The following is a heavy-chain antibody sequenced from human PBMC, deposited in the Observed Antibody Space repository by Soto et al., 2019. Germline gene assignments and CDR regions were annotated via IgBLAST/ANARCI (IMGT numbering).Heavy chain of an antibody. V-gene: IGHV1-18*04. D-gene: IGHD3-22*01. J-gene: IGHJ6*02. CDR1: GYTFTSYG. CDR3: ARDGDVTMIVVSGYGMDV. CDR2: ISAYNGNT. Sequence: ASVKVSCKASGYTFTSYGISWVRQAPGQGLEWMGWISAYNGNTNYAQKLQGRVTMTTDTSTSTAYTELRSLRSDDTAVYYCARDGDVTMIVVSGYGMDVWGQGTTVTVSS.